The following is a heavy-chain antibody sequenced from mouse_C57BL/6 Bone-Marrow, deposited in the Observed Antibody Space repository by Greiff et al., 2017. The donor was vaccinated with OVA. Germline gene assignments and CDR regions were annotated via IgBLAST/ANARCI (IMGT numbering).Heavy chain of an antibody. CDR3: ARRGSGYFDY. D-gene: IGHD3-1*01. CDR1: GYTFTDYY. V-gene: IGHV1-26*01. CDR2: INPNNGGT. J-gene: IGHJ2*01. Sequence: EVQLQQPGAELVKPGASVKLSCKASGYTFTDYYMNWVKQSHGKSLEWIGDINPNNGGTSYNQKFKGKATLTVDKSSSTAYMELRSLTSEDSAVYYCARRGSGYFDYWGQGTTLTVSS.